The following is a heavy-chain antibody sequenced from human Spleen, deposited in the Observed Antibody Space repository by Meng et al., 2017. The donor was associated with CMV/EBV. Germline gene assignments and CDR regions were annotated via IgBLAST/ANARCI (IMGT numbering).Heavy chain of an antibody. CDR2: ISSSGSTI. J-gene: IGHJ5*02. Sequence: GESLKISCAASGFTFSSYKMNWVRQAPGKGLEWVSYISSSGSTIYYADSVKGRFTISRDNAKNSLYLQMNSLRAEDTAVYYCARDDVVGLESWGQGTLVTVSS. V-gene: IGHV3-48*03. CDR1: GFTFSSYK. D-gene: IGHD1-1*01. CDR3: ARDDVVGLES.